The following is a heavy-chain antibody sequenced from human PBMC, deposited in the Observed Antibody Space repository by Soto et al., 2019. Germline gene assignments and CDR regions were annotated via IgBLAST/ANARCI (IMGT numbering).Heavy chain of an antibody. CDR2: TYYRSKWYN. V-gene: IGHV6-1*01. CDR3: VRLIGNSWLDF. CDR1: GDSVSSSSVT. D-gene: IGHD1-26*01. J-gene: IGHJ5*01. Sequence: QTLSLTCAISGDSVSSSSVTWNWIRQSPSRGLEWLGRTYYRSKWYNDYAESVKSRITINPDTSKNQFSLHLNSVTPEDTAVYYCVRLIGNSWLDFWGQGTLVSVSS.